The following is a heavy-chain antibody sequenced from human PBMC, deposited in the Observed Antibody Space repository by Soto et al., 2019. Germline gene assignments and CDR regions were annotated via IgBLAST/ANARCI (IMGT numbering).Heavy chain of an antibody. Sequence: QVQLVQSGAEVKKPGSSVKVSCKASGGTFSSYAISWVRQAPGQGLEWMGGIIPIFGTANYAQKFQGRVTITADESTRPAYMELSSMRSEDTAVYYCARVGKKRGSFDYWGQGTLVTVSS. D-gene: IGHD3-16*01. CDR1: GGTFSSYA. CDR2: IIPIFGTA. J-gene: IGHJ4*02. CDR3: ARVGKKRGSFDY. V-gene: IGHV1-69*01.